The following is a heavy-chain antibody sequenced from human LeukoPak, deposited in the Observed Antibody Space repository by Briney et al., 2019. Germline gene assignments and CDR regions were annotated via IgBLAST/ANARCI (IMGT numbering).Heavy chain of an antibody. Sequence: NPGRSLRLSCAASGFTFSSYVMHWVRQAPGKGLEWVSSISSSSSYIYYADSVKGRFTISRDNAKNSLYLQMNSLRAEDTAVYYCARDRDSSGYYYHPHDAFDIWGQGTMVTVSS. CDR1: GFTFSSYV. J-gene: IGHJ3*02. V-gene: IGHV3-21*01. D-gene: IGHD3-22*01. CDR3: ARDRDSSGYYYHPHDAFDI. CDR2: ISSSSSYI.